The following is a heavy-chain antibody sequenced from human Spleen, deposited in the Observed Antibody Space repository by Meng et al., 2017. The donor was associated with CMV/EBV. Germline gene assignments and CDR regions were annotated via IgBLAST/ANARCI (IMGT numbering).Heavy chain of an antibody. V-gene: IGHV3-20*03. CDR1: FDDYG. J-gene: IGHJ4*02. CDR3: AKDLHIVVVVAAKGGYFDY. Sequence: FDDYGMSWVRQAPGKGLEWVSGINWNGGSTGYADSVKGRFTISRDNSKNTLYLQMNSLRAEDTAVYYCAKDLHIVVVVAAKGGYFDYWGQGTLVTVSS. CDR2: INWNGGST. D-gene: IGHD2-15*01.